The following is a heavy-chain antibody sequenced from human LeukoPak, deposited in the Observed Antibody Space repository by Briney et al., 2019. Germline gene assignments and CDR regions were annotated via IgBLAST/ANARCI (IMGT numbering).Heavy chain of an antibody. D-gene: IGHD3-3*01. V-gene: IGHV3-7*01. J-gene: IGHJ6*03. Sequence: GGSLRLSCAASGFTFSGYWMSWVRQAPGKGLEWVATIKRDGSETYYMDSVKGRFTISRDNDKNSVYLQMNSLRAEDTAVYYCARVKDYNFNPHMDVLGKGTSVTVSS. CDR2: IKRDGSET. CDR3: ARVKDYNFNPHMDV. CDR1: GFTFSGYW.